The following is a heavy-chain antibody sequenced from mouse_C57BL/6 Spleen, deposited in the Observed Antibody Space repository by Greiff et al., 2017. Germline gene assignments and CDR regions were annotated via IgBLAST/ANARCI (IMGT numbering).Heavy chain of an antibody. Sequence: VQLQQSGAELVRPGASVTLSCKASGYTFTDYEMHWVKQTPVHGLEWIGAIDPETGGTAYNQKFKGKAILTADKSSSTAYMKLRSLTSEDSAVYYCTRGDYGDYFDDWGQGTTLTVSS. J-gene: IGHJ2*01. CDR3: TRGDYGDYFDD. D-gene: IGHD1-1*01. CDR2: IDPETGGT. V-gene: IGHV1-15*01. CDR1: GYTFTDYE.